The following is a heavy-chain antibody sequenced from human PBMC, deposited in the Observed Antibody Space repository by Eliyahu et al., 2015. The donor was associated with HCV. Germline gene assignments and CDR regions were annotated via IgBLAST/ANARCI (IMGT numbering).Heavy chain of an antibody. CDR3: AGERNIGAQEGMDV. CDR1: GGSVINYY. V-gene: IGHV4-59*02. D-gene: IGHD6-13*01. CDR2: IYYSGTGTT. Sequence: QVQLQESGPGLVKPSETLSLTCTVSGGSVINYYWSWIRRPPGKGLEWIGYIYYSGTGTTKYNPSLRGRVTISLETSKNQFSLKLTSVTATDAAVCYCAGERNIGAQEGMDVWGQGTTVTVSS. J-gene: IGHJ6*02.